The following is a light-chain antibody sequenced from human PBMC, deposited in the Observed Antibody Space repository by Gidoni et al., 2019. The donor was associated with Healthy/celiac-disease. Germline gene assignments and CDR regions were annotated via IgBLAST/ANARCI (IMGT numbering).Light chain of an antibody. V-gene: IGKV1-5*03. CDR1: QSISNW. CDR2: KAS. J-gene: IGKJ1*01. CDR3: QQYNSYST. Sequence: DIQMTQSPSTLYASVGDRVTITCRAIQSISNWLDWYQQKPGKAPKLLIYKASSLESGFPSSFSAIGSGTDFTLPISSLQPDDFAPYYCQQYNSYSTFGQGTKVEIK.